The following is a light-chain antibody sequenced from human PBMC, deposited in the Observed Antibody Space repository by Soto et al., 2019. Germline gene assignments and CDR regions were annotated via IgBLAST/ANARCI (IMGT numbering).Light chain of an antibody. Sequence: QSVLTQPPSVSAAPGQKVTIACSGSSSNIGTHFVSWYQQVPGTAPRLLIYDNNKRPSVIPDRFSASRSGTSATLDITGLQTGDESDYSCGTWDSSLGAWVFGGGTKLTVL. V-gene: IGLV1-51*01. CDR1: SSNIGTHF. J-gene: IGLJ3*02. CDR2: DNN. CDR3: GTWDSSLGAWV.